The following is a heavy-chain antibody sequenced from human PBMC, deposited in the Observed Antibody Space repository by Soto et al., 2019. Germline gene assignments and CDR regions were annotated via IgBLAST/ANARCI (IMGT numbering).Heavy chain of an antibody. J-gene: IGHJ4*02. V-gene: IGHV6-1*01. CDR3: ARNWGLDY. Sequence: QVQLQQSGPGLVKPSQTLSLTCAISGDSVSSNGAAWNWIRQSPSRGLEWLGRTYYRSEWYDDYAITEPGRITIHPDTSKNQFSLQLTSVTPEDTAVYYCARNWGLDYWGQGTPVTVSS. CDR2: TYYRSEWYD. CDR1: GDSVSSNGAA. D-gene: IGHD7-27*01.